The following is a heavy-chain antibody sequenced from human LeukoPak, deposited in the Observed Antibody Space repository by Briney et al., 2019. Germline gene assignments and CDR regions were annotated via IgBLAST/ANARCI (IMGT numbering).Heavy chain of an antibody. Sequence: GGSLRLSCAASGFTFSSYPMNWVRQAPGEGLEWVSAISGSGPSGGSTYYADCVKGRFTISRDNSKNTLYLQINSLRAEDTAVYFCAKSMTQYYYYYYGMDVWGQGTTVTVSS. CDR3: AKSMTQYYYYYYGMDV. J-gene: IGHJ6*02. D-gene: IGHD2-8*01. CDR1: GFTFSSYP. CDR2: ISGSGPSGGST. V-gene: IGHV3-23*01.